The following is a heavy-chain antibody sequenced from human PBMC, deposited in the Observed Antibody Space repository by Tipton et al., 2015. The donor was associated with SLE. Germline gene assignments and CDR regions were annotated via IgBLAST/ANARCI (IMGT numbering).Heavy chain of an antibody. V-gene: IGHV3-30*04. J-gene: IGHJ4*02. Sequence: RSLRLSCAASGFTFSTYAMHWVRQAPGKGLEWVAVISYHGLVDYYADSVKGRFTISRDNAKNSLYLQMNSLRAEDTALYYCARELLWFTDLSSFDYWGQGTLVTVSS. D-gene: IGHD3-10*01. CDR1: GFTFSTYA. CDR2: ISYHGLVD. CDR3: ARELLWFTDLSSFDY.